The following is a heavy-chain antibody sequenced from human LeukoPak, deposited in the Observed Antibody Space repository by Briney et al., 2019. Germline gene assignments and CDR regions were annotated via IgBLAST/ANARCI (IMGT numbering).Heavy chain of an antibody. J-gene: IGHJ5*02. D-gene: IGHD6-19*01. CDR1: GGSISSSNW. CDR2: IYHSGST. Sequence: PSGTLPLTCAVSGGSISSSNWWSWVRQPPGKGLEWIGEIYHSGSTNYNPSLKSRVTISVDKSKNQFSLKLSSVTAADTAVYYCARDSGYSSGWYETWGQGTLVTVSS. CDR3: ARDSGYSSGWYET. V-gene: IGHV4-4*02.